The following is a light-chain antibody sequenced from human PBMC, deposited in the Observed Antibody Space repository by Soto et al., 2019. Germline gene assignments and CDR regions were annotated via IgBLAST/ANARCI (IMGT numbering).Light chain of an antibody. CDR1: TDDIGAYNY. V-gene: IGLV2-14*03. Sequence: QSALTQPASVSGSPGQSITFSCTGTTDDIGAYNYVSWYQHHPGKAPKLLIYDVTDRPSGVSDRFSGSKSGTTASLTISGLQADDEADYYCSSYTTVNTVVVFGGGTKVTVL. CDR3: SSYTTVNTVVV. CDR2: DVT. J-gene: IGLJ3*02.